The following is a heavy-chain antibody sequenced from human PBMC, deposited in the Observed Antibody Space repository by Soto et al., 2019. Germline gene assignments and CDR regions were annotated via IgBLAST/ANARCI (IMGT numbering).Heavy chain of an antibody. D-gene: IGHD2-2*01. V-gene: IGHV4-34*01. Sequence: QVQLQQWGAGLLKPSETLSLTCAVYGGSFSGYYWSWIRQPPGKGLEWIGEINHSGSTNYNPSLNSRVTISVDTSKNQFALKLSSVTAADTAVYYCASRYCSSTSCYAYWFDPWGQGTLVTVSS. J-gene: IGHJ5*02. CDR1: GGSFSGYY. CDR3: ASRYCSSTSCYAYWFDP. CDR2: INHSGST.